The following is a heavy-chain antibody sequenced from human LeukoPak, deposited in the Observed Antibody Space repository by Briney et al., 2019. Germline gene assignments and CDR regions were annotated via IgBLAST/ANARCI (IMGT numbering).Heavy chain of an antibody. CDR1: GYTFTSYG. CDR2: ISAYNGNT. CDR3: TRDTWGAAWAQYYYYGMDV. Sequence: ASVKVSCKASGYTFTSYGISWVRQAPGQGLEWMGWISAYNGNTNYAQKLQGRVTMTTDTSTSTAYMELRSLRSDDTAVYYCTRDTWGAAWAQYYYYGMDVWGQGTTVTVSS. J-gene: IGHJ6*02. V-gene: IGHV1-18*01. D-gene: IGHD7-27*01.